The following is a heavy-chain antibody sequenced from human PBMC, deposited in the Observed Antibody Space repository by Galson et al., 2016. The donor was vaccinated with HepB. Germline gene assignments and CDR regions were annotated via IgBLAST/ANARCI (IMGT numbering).Heavy chain of an antibody. V-gene: IGHV1-18*01. Sequence: SVKVSCKASGYTFTNYGISWVRQTPGQGLEWMGWISAYNGNTNDVQKFQGRVSMTIERSTSTAYMALRSLRSDDTAVYYFARGHDYGGNNDYWGQGTLVTVSA. D-gene: IGHD4-23*01. CDR3: ARGHDYGGNNDY. J-gene: IGHJ4*02. CDR2: ISAYNGNT. CDR1: GYTFTNYG.